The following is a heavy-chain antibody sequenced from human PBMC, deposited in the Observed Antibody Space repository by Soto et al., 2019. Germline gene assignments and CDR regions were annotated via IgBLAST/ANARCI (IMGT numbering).Heavy chain of an antibody. V-gene: IGHV4-59*12. Sequence: PSETLSLTCTVSGGSLSSYYWTWIRQSPGKGLEWIGNIYDSGNTYYNPSLKSRVSISLDRSKNQFSLKLSSVTAADTAVYFCARLDGDYDGNGYYRRGMDVWGRGTTVTVSS. CDR2: IYDSGNT. CDR1: GGSLSSYY. J-gene: IGHJ6*02. D-gene: IGHD3-22*01. CDR3: ARLDGDYDGNGYYRRGMDV.